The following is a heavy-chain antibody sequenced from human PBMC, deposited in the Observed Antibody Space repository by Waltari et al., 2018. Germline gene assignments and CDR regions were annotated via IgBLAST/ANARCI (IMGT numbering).Heavy chain of an antibody. J-gene: IGHJ5*02. CDR3: ARDRRLGDGSGSYNWFDP. CDR1: GYTFISYY. V-gene: IGHV1-46*01. D-gene: IGHD3-10*01. CDR2: IDPSGGST. Sequence: QVQLVQSGAEVKKPGASVKVSCKASGYTFISYYIHWVRQAPGQGLEWMGIIDPSGGSTRYAQKFQGRVTMTRDTSTSTVYMELSSLRSEDTAVYYCARDRRLGDGSGSYNWFDPWGQGTLVTVSS.